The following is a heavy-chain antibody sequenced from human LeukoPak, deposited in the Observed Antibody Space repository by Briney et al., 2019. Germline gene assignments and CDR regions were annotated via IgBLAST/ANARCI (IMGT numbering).Heavy chain of an antibody. CDR2: ITTSDGNT. D-gene: IGHD7-27*01. Sequence: GGSLRLSCAASGFTFSSYTMSWVRQAPGKGLEWVSTITTSDGNTYYADSVKGRFTVSRDNSKNTLFLQMNSLRAEDAAVYYCAKDGGLWVSAHWGDSWGRGTLVTVSS. J-gene: IGHJ4*02. CDR3: AKDGGLWVSAHWGDS. CDR1: GFTFSSYT. V-gene: IGHV3-23*01.